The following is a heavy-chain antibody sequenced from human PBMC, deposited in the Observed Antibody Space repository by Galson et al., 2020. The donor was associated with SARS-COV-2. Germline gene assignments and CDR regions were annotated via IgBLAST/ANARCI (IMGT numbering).Heavy chain of an antibody. Sequence: GGSLRLSCAASGLSVSSNYMSWVRQAPGKGLEWVSNIYSGGSTNYADSVKGRTTISRDNSKNTLYLQMNSLRAEDTAVYYCARGLGGSGSYYADYWCQGTLVTGSS. D-gene: IGHD3-10*01. CDR3: ARGLGGSGSYYADY. J-gene: IGHJ4*02. CDR2: IYSGGST. V-gene: IGHV3-53*01. CDR1: GLSVSSNY.